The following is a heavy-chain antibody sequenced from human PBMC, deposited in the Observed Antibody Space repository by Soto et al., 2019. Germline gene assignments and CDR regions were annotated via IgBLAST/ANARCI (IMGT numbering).Heavy chain of an antibody. D-gene: IGHD5-18*01. CDR1: GGSFSGYY. CDR3: ARIEPEKRYSSDY. Sequence: SETLSLTCAVYGGSFSGYYWSWIRQPPGKGLEWIGEINHSGSTNYNPSLKSRVTISVDTSKNQFSLKLSSVTAADTAVYYCARIEPEKRYSSDYWGQGTLVTVSS. V-gene: IGHV4-34*01. J-gene: IGHJ4*02. CDR2: INHSGST.